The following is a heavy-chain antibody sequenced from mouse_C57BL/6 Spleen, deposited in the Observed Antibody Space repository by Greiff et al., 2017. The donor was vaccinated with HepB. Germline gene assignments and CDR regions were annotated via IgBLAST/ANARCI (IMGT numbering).Heavy chain of an antibody. CDR3: ARSPITTVVVHWYFDV. CDR1: GYTFTSYW. D-gene: IGHD1-1*01. V-gene: IGHV1-69*01. CDR2: IDPSDSYT. Sequence: QVQLQQPGAELVMPGASVKLSCKASGYTFTSYWMHWVKQRPGQGLEWIGEIDPSDSYTNYNQKFKGKSTLTVDKSSSTAYMQLSSLTSEDSVVYYCARSPITTVVVHWYFDVWGTGTTVTVSS. J-gene: IGHJ1*03.